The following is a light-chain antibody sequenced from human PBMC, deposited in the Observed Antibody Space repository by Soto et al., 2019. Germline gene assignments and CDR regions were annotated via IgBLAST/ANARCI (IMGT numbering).Light chain of an antibody. CDR2: GAS. V-gene: IGKV3-15*01. CDR1: QSVSSN. J-gene: IGKJ5*01. CDR3: QQYNNWPKT. Sequence: EIVMTQSPATLSVSPGERATLSCRASQSVSSNLAWYQQKPGQAPRLLIYGASTRATGIPARFSGSGSGTEFTLTISSRQSEDFAVYYCQQYNNWPKTFGQGTRLEMK.